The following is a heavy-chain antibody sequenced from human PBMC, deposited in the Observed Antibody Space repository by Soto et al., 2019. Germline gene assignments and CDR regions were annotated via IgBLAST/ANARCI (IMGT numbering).Heavy chain of an antibody. CDR1: GGSITSHY. D-gene: IGHD3-10*01. CDR3: ARQGFGQLHGLVDV. J-gene: IGHJ6*02. V-gene: IGHV4-59*08. Sequence: QVQLQESGPGLVKPSETLSLTCSVSGGSITSHYCSWFRQPPGKGLEWIGYIHHSGSTSYYNPSLNSRVTXXVXTXXNQFSLKVSSVTAADTALYYCARQGFGQLHGLVDVWGPGTTVTVSS. CDR2: IHHSGST.